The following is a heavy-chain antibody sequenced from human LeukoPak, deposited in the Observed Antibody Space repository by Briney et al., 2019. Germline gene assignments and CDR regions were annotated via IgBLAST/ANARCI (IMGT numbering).Heavy chain of an antibody. D-gene: IGHD6-13*01. J-gene: IGHJ4*02. Sequence: GVALRISCKGSGYGFTSYWISWVRPMPGKGREWMGRIDPSDSYTNYSPSFQGHVTISADKSISTAYLQWSSLKASDTAMYYCASGLLAAAQDVWGQGTLVTVSS. CDR1: GYGFTSYW. CDR3: ASGLLAAAQDV. V-gene: IGHV5-10-1*01. CDR2: IDPSDSYT.